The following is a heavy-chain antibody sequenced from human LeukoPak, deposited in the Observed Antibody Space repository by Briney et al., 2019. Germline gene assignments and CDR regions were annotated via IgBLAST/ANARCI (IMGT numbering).Heavy chain of an antibody. V-gene: IGHV4-4*07. CDR3: ARDKRSYRYYYMDV. J-gene: IGHJ6*03. CDR1: GGSISSYY. D-gene: IGHD4-11*01. CDR2: IYTSGST. Sequence: SETLSLTCTVSGGSISSYYWSWIRQPAGKGLEWIGRIYTSGSTNYNPSLKSRVTMSVDTSKNQFSLKLSSVTAADTAVYYCARDKRSYRYYYMDVWGKGTTVTVSS.